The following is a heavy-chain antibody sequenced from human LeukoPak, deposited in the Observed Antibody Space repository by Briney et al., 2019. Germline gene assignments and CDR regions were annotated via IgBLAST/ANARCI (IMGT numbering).Heavy chain of an antibody. CDR1: GFTFDDYA. V-gene: IGHV3-43D*03. J-gene: IGHJ4*02. Sequence: PGGSLRLSCAASGFTFDDYAMHWVRQAPGKGLKWVSLISWDGGSTYYADSVKGRFTISRDNSKNSLYLQMNSLRAEDTALYYCAKDRDPNYYGSGLFDYWGQGTLVTVSS. CDR3: AKDRDPNYYGSGLFDY. D-gene: IGHD3-10*01. CDR2: ISWDGGST.